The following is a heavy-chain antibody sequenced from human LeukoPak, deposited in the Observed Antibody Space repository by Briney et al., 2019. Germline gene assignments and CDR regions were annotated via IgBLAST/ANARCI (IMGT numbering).Heavy chain of an antibody. D-gene: IGHD3-3*01. J-gene: IGHJ4*02. V-gene: IGHV3-23*01. CDR3: ASGPPFLKYFEY. CDR1: GFTFSSYA. Sequence: GGSLRLSCAASGFTFSSYAMTWVRQAPGKGLEWVSAISGSGYNSYYADSVKGRFTISRDNSKNTLFLQMNSLRGEDTAIYYCASGPPFLKYFEYWGQGTLVTVSS. CDR2: ISGSGYNS.